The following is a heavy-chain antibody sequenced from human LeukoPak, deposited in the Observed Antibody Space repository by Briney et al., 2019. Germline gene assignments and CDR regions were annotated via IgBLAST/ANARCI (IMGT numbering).Heavy chain of an antibody. J-gene: IGHJ4*02. CDR1: GGSISSSNW. CDR2: IYHSGST. D-gene: IGHD3-10*01. CDR3: ARHPTYYGSGSFPD. Sequence: SETLSLTCAVCGGSISSSNWWRWVRQPPGKGLEWIGEIYHSGSTNYNPSLKSRVTISVDTSKNQFSLKLSSVTAADTAVYYCARHPTYYGSGSFPDWGQGTLVTVSS. V-gene: IGHV4-4*02.